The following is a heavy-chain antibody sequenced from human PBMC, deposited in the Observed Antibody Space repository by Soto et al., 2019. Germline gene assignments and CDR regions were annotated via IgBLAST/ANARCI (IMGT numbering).Heavy chain of an antibody. Sequence: SETLCLTCAFFGGSISSGGYSLSCMRQPPGKGLEWIGYIYHSGSTYYHPSLKSRVTISVDTSKNQCSLKLSSVTAADTAEYSCARVRPYYYYYMDVWGKGTTVTVSS. CDR2: IYHSGST. CDR1: GGSISSGGYS. J-gene: IGHJ6*03. CDR3: ARVRPYYYYYMDV. V-gene: IGHV4-30-2*01.